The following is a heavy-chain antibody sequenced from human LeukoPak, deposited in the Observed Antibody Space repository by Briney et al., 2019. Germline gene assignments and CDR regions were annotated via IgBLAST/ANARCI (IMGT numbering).Heavy chain of an antibody. CDR1: GCSISSSNW. V-gene: IGHV4-4*02. CDR2: IYHSGST. J-gene: IGHJ5*02. Sequence: SGTLSLTCAVYGCSISSSNWWVWVRQPAGKGLEWIGEIYHSGSTYYNPSLKSRVTISVDTSKNQFSLKLSSVTAADTAVYYCARGYSYGENWFDPWGQGTLVTVSS. CDR3: ARGYSYGENWFDP. D-gene: IGHD5-18*01.